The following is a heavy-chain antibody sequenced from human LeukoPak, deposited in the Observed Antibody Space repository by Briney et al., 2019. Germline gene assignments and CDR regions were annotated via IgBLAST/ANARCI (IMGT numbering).Heavy chain of an antibody. D-gene: IGHD2-2*01. CDR1: GGSISSYY. CDR2: IYYSGST. V-gene: IGHV4-59*01. CDR3: ARFHGVYCSSTSCYPVWFDP. J-gene: IGHJ5*02. Sequence: SETLSLTCTVSGGSISSYYWSWIRHPPGKGLEWIGYIYYSGSTNYNPSLKSRVTISVDTSKNQFSLKLSSVTGADTAVYYCARFHGVYCSSTSCYPVWFDPWGQGTLVTVSS.